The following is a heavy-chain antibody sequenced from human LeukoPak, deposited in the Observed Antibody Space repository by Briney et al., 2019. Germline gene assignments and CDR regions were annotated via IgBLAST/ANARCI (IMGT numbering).Heavy chain of an antibody. Sequence: GASVKVSCKASGYTFTGYYMHWVRQAPGRGLEWMGWINPNSGGTNYAQKFQGRVTMTRDTSISTAYMELSRLRSDDTAVYYCARPDPRIDNSGPMDYYGMDVWGQGTTVTVSS. V-gene: IGHV1-2*02. J-gene: IGHJ6*02. CDR2: INPNSGGT. CDR3: ARPDPRIDNSGPMDYYGMDV. CDR1: GYTFTGYY. D-gene: IGHD3-22*01.